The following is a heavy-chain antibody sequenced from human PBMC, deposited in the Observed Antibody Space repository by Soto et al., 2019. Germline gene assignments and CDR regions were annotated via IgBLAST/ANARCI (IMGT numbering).Heavy chain of an antibody. CDR3: ARWPQPRYTADPYAVDV. CDR1: GGTFSSSG. CDR2: IVPSLDTT. Sequence: QVHLVQSGTEVKKPGSSVKVSCKASGGTFSSSGFSWVRQAPGQGLEWMGMIVPSLDTTNYAQKVQARVTITADEVTSTAYMELRSLRSEDTAVDYCARWPQPRYTADPYAVDVWGQGTRVIVSS. V-gene: IGHV1-69*11. D-gene: IGHD3-16*02. J-gene: IGHJ6*02.